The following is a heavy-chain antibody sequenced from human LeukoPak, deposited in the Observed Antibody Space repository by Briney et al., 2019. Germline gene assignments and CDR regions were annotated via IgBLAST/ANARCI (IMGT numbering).Heavy chain of an antibody. CDR2: IYYGGNT. Sequence: SETLSLTCTVSGASISSNSWSWIRQPPGKGLEWFGYIYYGGNTNYNPSLQSRVTISVDTSKNQFSLQLKSVTAADTALYYCARDFQGITTFGVAPPGGFDPWGQGTLVIVSS. D-gene: IGHD3-3*01. CDR1: GASISSNS. CDR3: ARDFQGITTFGVAPPGGFDP. J-gene: IGHJ5*02. V-gene: IGHV4-59*01.